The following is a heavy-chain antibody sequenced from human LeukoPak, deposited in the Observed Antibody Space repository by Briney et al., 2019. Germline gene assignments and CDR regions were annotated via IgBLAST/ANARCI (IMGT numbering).Heavy chain of an antibody. Sequence: SVTLSLTCAVYGGSFSGYYWSWIRQPPGKGLEWIGEISHSGSTNYNPSLKSRVTISVDTSKNQFSLKLSSVTAADTAVYYCARGRGDLTAYYYFDYWGQGTLVTVSS. CDR2: ISHSGST. CDR1: GGSFSGYY. D-gene: IGHD3-9*01. V-gene: IGHV4-34*01. CDR3: ARGRGDLTAYYYFDY. J-gene: IGHJ4*02.